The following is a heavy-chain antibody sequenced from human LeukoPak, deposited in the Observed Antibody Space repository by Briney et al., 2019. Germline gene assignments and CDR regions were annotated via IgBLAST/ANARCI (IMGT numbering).Heavy chain of an antibody. D-gene: IGHD3-9*01. CDR2: FSYDGSTQ. J-gene: IGHJ4*02. CDR1: GFTFSTYA. Sequence: GRSLRLSCAGSGFTFSTYAMHWVRQAPGKGLEWVALFSYDGSTQRYADSVKGRFTISRDNSKNSLYLQMNSLRAEDTAVYFCARERYFDRRAPFDYWGQGTLVTVSS. CDR3: ARERYFDRRAPFDY. V-gene: IGHV3-30-3*01.